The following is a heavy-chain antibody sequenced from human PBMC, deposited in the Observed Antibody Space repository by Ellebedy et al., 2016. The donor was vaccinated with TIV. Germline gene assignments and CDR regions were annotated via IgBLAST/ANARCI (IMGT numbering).Heavy chain of an antibody. CDR2: INQDGSDK. CDR3: ATDGSYGDYLSPTHAFVI. D-gene: IGHD4-17*01. J-gene: IGHJ3*02. CDR1: GFTLNNYW. Sequence: GESLKISCTASGFTLNNYWMTWVRQAPGRGLEWVANINQDGSDKYYVDSVRGRFTISRDNAKNSLYLQMTSLRADDTAVYYCATDGSYGDYLSPTHAFVIWGQGTMVTVSS. V-gene: IGHV3-7*01.